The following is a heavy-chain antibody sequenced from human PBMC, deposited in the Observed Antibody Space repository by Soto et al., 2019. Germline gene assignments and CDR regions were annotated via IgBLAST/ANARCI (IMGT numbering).Heavy chain of an antibody. D-gene: IGHD1-26*01. J-gene: IGHJ3*02. V-gene: IGHV1-69*01. Sequence: QVQLVQSGAEVKKPGSSVKVSCKASGGTFSSYAISWVRQAPGQGLEWMGGIIPIFGTANYAQKFQGRVTIPADESTSTAYMELGSLSSEDTAVYYCAVNSGGSYVDDAFDIWGQGTMVTVSS. CDR2: IIPIFGTA. CDR1: GGTFSSYA. CDR3: AVNSGGSYVDDAFDI.